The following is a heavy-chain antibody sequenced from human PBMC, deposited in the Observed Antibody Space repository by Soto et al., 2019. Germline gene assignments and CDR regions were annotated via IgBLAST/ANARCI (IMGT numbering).Heavy chain of an antibody. CDR3: TRLHTPPFPYSGSWYRPLPN. Sequence: SGPTPVNHTQTLTLTCTFSGFSLSTSGVGVGWIRQPPGKALEWLALIYWDDDKRYSPSLKSRLTITKDTSKNQVVLTMTNMDPVDTATYYCTRLHTPPFPYSGSWYRPLPNWGQGTLVTVSS. CDR2: IYWDDDK. CDR1: GFSLSTSGVG. V-gene: IGHV2-5*02. J-gene: IGHJ4*02. D-gene: IGHD6-13*01.